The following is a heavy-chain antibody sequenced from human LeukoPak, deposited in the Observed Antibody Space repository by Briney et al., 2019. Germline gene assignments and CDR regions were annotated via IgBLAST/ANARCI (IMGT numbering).Heavy chain of an antibody. CDR3: ARGLRFGGGLDY. CDR1: GGTFGSYA. J-gene: IGHJ4*02. Sequence: ASVKVSCKASGGTFGSYAISWVRQAPGQGLEWMGGIIPIFDTANYAQKFQGRVTITADESTSTAYMELSSLKSEDTAVYYCARGLRFGGGLDYWGQGTLVTVSS. CDR2: IIPIFDTA. D-gene: IGHD3-10*01. V-gene: IGHV1-69*13.